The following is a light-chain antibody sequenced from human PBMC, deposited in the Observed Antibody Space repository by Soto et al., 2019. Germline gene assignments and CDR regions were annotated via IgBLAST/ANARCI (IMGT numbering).Light chain of an antibody. Sequence: IQLTQSPSSLSASLGDRVTITCRASQTTSIYLNWYQQKPGKAPRLLIYAASSLQSGVPSRFSGSGSGTDFTLTISILQPADFANYYCRQNHGAPPTVVQGTKV. V-gene: IGKV1-39*01. CDR3: RQNHGAPPT. CDR1: QTTSIY. CDR2: AAS. J-gene: IGKJ1*01.